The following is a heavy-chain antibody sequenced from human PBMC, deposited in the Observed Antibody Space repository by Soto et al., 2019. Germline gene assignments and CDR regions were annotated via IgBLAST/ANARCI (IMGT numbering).Heavy chain of an antibody. CDR3: ASPLHDDFWRGYLAY. V-gene: IGHV3-48*03. J-gene: IGHJ4*02. CDR2: ISSSGSTI. D-gene: IGHD3-3*01. Sequence: PWGSLIISCASSGFTFSSYEMNWVRQAPGKGLEWVSYISSSGSTIYYADSVKGRFTISRDNAKNSLYLQMNSLRAEDTAVYYCASPLHDDFWRGYLAYWGQGTMVTVSS. CDR1: GFTFSSYE.